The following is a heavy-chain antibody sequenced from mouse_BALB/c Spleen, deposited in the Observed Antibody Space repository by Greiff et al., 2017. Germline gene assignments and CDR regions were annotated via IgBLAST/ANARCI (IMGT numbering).Heavy chain of an antibody. CDR2: IYPGDGDT. CDR3: AREDGSSYDYYAMDY. CDR1: GYTFTSYW. V-gene: IGHV1-87*01. J-gene: IGHJ4*01. Sequence: QVQLQQSGAELARPGASVKLSCKASGYTFTSYWMQWVKQRPGQGLEWIGAIYPGDGDTRYTQKFKGKATLTADKSSSTAYMQLSSLASEDSAVYYCAREDGSSYDYYAMDYWGQGTSVTVSS. D-gene: IGHD1-1*01.